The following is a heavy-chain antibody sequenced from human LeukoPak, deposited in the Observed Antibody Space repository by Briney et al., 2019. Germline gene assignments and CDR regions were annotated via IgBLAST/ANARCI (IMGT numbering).Heavy chain of an antibody. Sequence: SVKVSCKASGGTFSSYAISWVRQAPGQGLEWMGGIIPIFGTANYAQKFQGRVTITTDESTSTAYMELSSLGSEDTAVYYCARDSFPVYSSSSRWFDPWGQGTLVTVSS. D-gene: IGHD6-6*01. CDR3: ARDSFPVYSSSSRWFDP. V-gene: IGHV1-69*05. CDR1: GGTFSSYA. CDR2: IIPIFGTA. J-gene: IGHJ5*02.